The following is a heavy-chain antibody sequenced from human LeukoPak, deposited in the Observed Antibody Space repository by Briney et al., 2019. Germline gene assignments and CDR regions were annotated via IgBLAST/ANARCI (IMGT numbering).Heavy chain of an antibody. V-gene: IGHV1-18*01. J-gene: IGHJ4*02. CDR2: ISAYNGNT. Sequence: ASVKVSCKASGYTFTSYGISWVRQAPGQGLEWMGWISAYNGNTNYAQKLQGRVTMTTDTSTSTAYMELRSLRSDDTAVYYCARGYYDSSGYYPLSLLDYWGQGTLVTVSS. CDR1: GYTFTSYG. CDR3: ARGYYDSSGYYPLSLLDY. D-gene: IGHD3-22*01.